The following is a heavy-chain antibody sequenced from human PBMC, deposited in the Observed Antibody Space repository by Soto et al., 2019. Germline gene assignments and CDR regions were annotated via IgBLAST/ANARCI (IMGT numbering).Heavy chain of an antibody. J-gene: IGHJ5*02. V-gene: IGHV1-69*01. CDR3: AREDDTTGHYSWFDP. CDR1: GTTFDSFT. Sequence: QVQLEQSGPELKIPGSSVKVSCKPSGTTFDSFTFSWVRQAPGQGLEWMGGFVPMFGSASIAQRFQGRVRLTAAASTGTGYMALSDLRSEDSAIYYCAREDDTTGHYSWFDPWGPGTLVTVSS. D-gene: IGHD3-9*01. CDR2: FVPMFGSA.